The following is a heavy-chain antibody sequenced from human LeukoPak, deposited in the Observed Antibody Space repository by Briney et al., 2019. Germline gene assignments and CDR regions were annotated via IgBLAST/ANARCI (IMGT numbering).Heavy chain of an antibody. Sequence: GGSLRLSCAGSGFTFGCYGMHWFRQTPGKGLEWVAVIAYDGSRAFYADSVKGRFTISRDNSKNTMSVQMDDLRAEDTAVYYCTRSNNDHFDYWGQGTLVTVSS. J-gene: IGHJ4*02. D-gene: IGHD1-1*01. CDR3: TRSNNDHFDY. V-gene: IGHV3-33*01. CDR2: IAYDGSRA. CDR1: GFTFGCYG.